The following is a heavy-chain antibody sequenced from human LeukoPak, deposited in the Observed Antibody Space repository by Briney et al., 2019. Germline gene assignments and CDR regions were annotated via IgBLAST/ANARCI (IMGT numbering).Heavy chain of an antibody. D-gene: IGHD4-11*01. CDR1: GFIFSHCA. CDR3: ARDAQRGSDYSNSLQY. V-gene: IGHV3-33*01. Sequence: GGSLRLSCAASGFIFSHCALHWVRQAPGKGLEWVAVIWSDGTNRYYGDSVKGRFSISRDDSQKRVFLQMNNLRADDTAVYYCARDAQRGSDYSNSLQYWGQGALVTVSS. CDR2: IWSDGTNR. J-gene: IGHJ4*02.